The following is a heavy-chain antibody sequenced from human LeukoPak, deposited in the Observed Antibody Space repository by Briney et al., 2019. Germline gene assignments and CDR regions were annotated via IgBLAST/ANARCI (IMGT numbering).Heavy chain of an antibody. V-gene: IGHV1-2*02. CDR3: ARDPLEYYYDSSGQDY. CDR2: INPNSGGT. J-gene: IGHJ4*02. Sequence: ASVKVSCKASGYTFTDYYIHWVRQAPGQGLEWMGWINPNSGGTNYAQNFQGRVTMTRDTSISTAYMELSRLRSDDTAVYYCARDPLEYYYDSSGQDYWGQGTLVTVSS. D-gene: IGHD3-22*01. CDR1: GYTFTDYY.